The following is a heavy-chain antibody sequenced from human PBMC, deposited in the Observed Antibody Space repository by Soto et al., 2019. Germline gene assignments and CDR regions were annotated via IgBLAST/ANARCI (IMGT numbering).Heavy chain of an antibody. D-gene: IGHD3-16*02. CDR2: ISSSSSYI. Sequence: GGSLRLSCAASGFTFSSYSMNWVRQAPGKGLEWVSSISSSSSYIYYADSVKGRFTISRDNAKNSLYLQMNSLRAEDTAVYYCAREPALYDYIWGSYRYTGFDYWGQGTLVTVSS. J-gene: IGHJ4*02. CDR1: GFTFSSYS. CDR3: AREPALYDYIWGSYRYTGFDY. V-gene: IGHV3-21*01.